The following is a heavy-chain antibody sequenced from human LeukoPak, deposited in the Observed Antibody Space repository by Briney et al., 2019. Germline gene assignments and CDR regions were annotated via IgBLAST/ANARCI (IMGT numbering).Heavy chain of an antibody. V-gene: IGHV3-74*01. J-gene: IGHJ4*02. CDR2: ISSDGSTT. Sequence: PGGSLRLSCAASGFTFSSYWMHWVRQAPGKGLVWVSRISSDGSTTSYADSVKGRFTISRDVAKNTLYLQMNSLRAEDTAVYYCARGRGSYHDYWGQGTLVAVSS. CDR1: GFTFSSYW. CDR3: ARGRGSYHDY. D-gene: IGHD1-26*01.